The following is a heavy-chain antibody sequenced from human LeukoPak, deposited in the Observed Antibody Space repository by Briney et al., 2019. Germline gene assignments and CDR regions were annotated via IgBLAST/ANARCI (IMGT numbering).Heavy chain of an antibody. J-gene: IGHJ4*02. D-gene: IGHD5-18*01. CDR2: ISWNSGSI. Sequence: GGSLRLSCAGSGFTFSNYAMSWVRQAPGKGLEWVSGISWNSGSIGYADSVKGRFTISRDNAKNSLYLQMNSLRAEDTALYYCAKGSDSYGHTGDYWGQGTLVTVSS. V-gene: IGHV3-9*01. CDR1: GFTFSNYA. CDR3: AKGSDSYGHTGDY.